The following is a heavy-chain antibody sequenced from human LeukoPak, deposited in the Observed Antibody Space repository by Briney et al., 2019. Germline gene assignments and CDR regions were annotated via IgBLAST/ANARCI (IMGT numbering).Heavy chain of an antibody. CDR1: GGPISSYY. Sequence: SETLSLTCTVSGGPISSYYWSWIRQPPGEGLEWIGYIYYSGSTDYNPSLKSRVAILVDTSKNQFSLKLSSVTAADTAVYYCAREAGGYGGSSLGDWGQGTLVTVSS. V-gene: IGHV4-59*01. D-gene: IGHD4-23*01. CDR2: IYYSGST. CDR3: AREAGGYGGSSLGD. J-gene: IGHJ4*02.